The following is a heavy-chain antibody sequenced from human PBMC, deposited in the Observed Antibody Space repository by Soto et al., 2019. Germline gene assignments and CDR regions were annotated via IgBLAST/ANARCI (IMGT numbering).Heavy chain of an antibody. J-gene: IGHJ5*02. Sequence: SETLSLTCTDSGGSISSSNYYWGWIRQPPGKGLEWIGTMHYSGSTNYNPSLKSRVTISVDTSKNQFSLKLSSVTAADTAVYYCARRTPLYASESSRFDPWGQGALVTVSS. D-gene: IGHD3-10*01. CDR1: GGSISSSNYY. CDR3: ARRTPLYASESSRFDP. CDR2: MHYSGST. V-gene: IGHV4-39*01.